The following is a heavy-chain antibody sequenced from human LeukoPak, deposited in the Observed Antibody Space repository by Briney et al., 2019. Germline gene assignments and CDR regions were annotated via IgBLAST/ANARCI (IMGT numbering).Heavy chain of an antibody. Sequence: ASVKVSCKASGYTFTSYDVNWVRQATGQGLEWMGRMNPNSGNTGYAQKFQGRVTMTRNTSISTAYMELSRLRSDDTAVYYCARDERYDSSGYPFDYWGQGTLVTVSS. D-gene: IGHD3-22*01. V-gene: IGHV1-8*01. J-gene: IGHJ4*02. CDR3: ARDERYDSSGYPFDY. CDR1: GYTFTSYD. CDR2: MNPNSGNT.